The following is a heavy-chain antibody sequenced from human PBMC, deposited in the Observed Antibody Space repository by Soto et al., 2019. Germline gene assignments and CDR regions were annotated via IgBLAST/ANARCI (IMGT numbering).Heavy chain of an antibody. CDR1: ACSLSRCSYF. CDR2: IYYTGNT. Sequence: TLSLTCSVSACSLSRCSYFCSWIRHRSGRGLVWIGYIYYTGNTYYNPSMKRRLAISVDTSKNQLSLKLTSVTAADTALYYCARDPRSANYHDRWDHLPLVTICS. V-gene: IGHV4-31*02. CDR3: ARDPRSANYHDR. J-gene: IGHJ5*02. D-gene: IGHD3-3*01.